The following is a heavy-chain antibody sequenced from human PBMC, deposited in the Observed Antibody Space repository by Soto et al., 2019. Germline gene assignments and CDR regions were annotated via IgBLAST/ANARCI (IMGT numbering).Heavy chain of an antibody. CDR2: INPNSGVT. V-gene: IGHV1-2*02. J-gene: IGHJ4*02. Sequence: QVQLVQSGAEVKKPGASVKVSCKASGYTFTGYYIHWVRQAPGQGLEWMGWINPNSGVTNYAQKFQGRFSMTRDTSISTAYMELSRLRSDDTALYYCARGVSFDYWGQGTLVTVSS. CDR1: GYTFTGYY. CDR3: ARGVSFDY.